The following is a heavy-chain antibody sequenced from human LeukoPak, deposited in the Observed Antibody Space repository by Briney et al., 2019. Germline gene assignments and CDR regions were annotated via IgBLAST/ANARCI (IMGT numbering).Heavy chain of an antibody. Sequence: PSETLSLTCTVSGGSINSNNYFWDWIRQPPGKGLEWIGSIYFSGSPYYNPSLESRVTVSVDTSKNQFSLKLSSVTAADTAVYYCARHQWVPAFDIWGQGTMVTVSS. CDR1: GGSINSNNYF. V-gene: IGHV4-39*01. D-gene: IGHD1-26*01. CDR2: IYFSGSP. CDR3: ARHQWVPAFDI. J-gene: IGHJ3*02.